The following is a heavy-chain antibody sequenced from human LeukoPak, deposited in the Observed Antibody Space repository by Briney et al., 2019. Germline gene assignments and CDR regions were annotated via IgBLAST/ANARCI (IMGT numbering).Heavy chain of an antibody. Sequence: GGSLRLSCAASGFTFSSYGMHWVRQAPGKGLEWVAVIWYDGSNKYYADSVKGRFTISRDNSKNTLYLQMNSLRAEDTAVYYCAKISMDSGYDLLIDYWGQGTLVTVSS. J-gene: IGHJ4*02. CDR2: IWYDGSNK. D-gene: IGHD5-12*01. CDR3: AKISMDSGYDLLIDY. V-gene: IGHV3-30*02. CDR1: GFTFSSYG.